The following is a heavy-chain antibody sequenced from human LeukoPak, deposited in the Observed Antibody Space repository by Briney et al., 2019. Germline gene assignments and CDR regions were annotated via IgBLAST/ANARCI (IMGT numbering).Heavy chain of an antibody. Sequence: ASVKVSCKASGYTFTNYYMHWVRQAPGQGLEWMGIINPSGGSTSYAQKFQGRVTMTRDMSTSTVYMELSSLRSEDTAVYYCARDHHVVDIVATIVYWGQGILVTVSS. V-gene: IGHV1-46*01. CDR1: GYTFTNYY. CDR3: ARDHHVVDIVATIVY. J-gene: IGHJ4*02. D-gene: IGHD5-12*01. CDR2: INPSGGST.